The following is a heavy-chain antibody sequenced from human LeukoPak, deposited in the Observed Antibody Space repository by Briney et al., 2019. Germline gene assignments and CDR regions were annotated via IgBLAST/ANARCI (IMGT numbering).Heavy chain of an antibody. J-gene: IGHJ2*01. CDR2: VHLSGTS. V-gene: IGHV4-4*02. Sequence: SETLSLTCAVSGGSILTTNWWSWVRQPPGKGLEWIGEVHLSGTSNYNPSLKSRVSMSIDKSKNQLSLKLTSVTAADTAVYYCARDLHYYDSSGYYSYWYFDLWGRGTLVTVSS. CDR1: GGSILTTNW. CDR3: ARDLHYYDSSGYYSYWYFDL. D-gene: IGHD3-22*01.